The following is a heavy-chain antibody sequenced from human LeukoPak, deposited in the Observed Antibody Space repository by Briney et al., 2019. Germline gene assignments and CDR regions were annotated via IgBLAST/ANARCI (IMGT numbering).Heavy chain of an antibody. D-gene: IGHD6-13*01. Sequence: TGGSLRLSCAASGFTFSSYAMSWVRQAPGKGLEWVSAISGSGGSTYYADSVKGRFTISRDNSKNTLYLQMNSLRAEDTAVYYCAKEAAAAYYYYYYMDVWGKGTTVTVSS. CDR1: GFTFSSYA. CDR3: AKEAAAAYYYYYYMDV. V-gene: IGHV3-23*01. CDR2: ISGSGGST. J-gene: IGHJ6*03.